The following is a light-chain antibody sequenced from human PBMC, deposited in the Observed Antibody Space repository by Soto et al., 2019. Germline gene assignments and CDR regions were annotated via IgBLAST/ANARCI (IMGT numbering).Light chain of an antibody. Sequence: EIVLTQSPGTLSLSPGERATLSCRASQSVSSSYLAWYQQKPGQAPRLLIYGASSRATGIPDRFSGSRSGTDFTLTISRLEPQAFAVYNCQLYGSSPFTFGPGTKVHIK. J-gene: IGKJ3*01. CDR3: QLYGSSPFT. CDR1: QSVSSSY. CDR2: GAS. V-gene: IGKV3-20*01.